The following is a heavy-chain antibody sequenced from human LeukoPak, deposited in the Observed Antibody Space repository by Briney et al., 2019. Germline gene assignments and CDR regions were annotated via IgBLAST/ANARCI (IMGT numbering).Heavy chain of an antibody. D-gene: IGHD3-10*01. CDR3: AKLFFGVVRGAKQNFDY. CDR2: INWNGGST. CDR1: GFTFDDYG. V-gene: IGHV3-20*04. Sequence: GGSLRLSCAASGFTFDDYGMSWVRQAPGKGLEWVSGINWNGGSTGYADSVKGRFTISRDNSKNTLYLQMNSLRAEDTAVYYCAKLFFGVVRGAKQNFDYWGQGTLVTVSS. J-gene: IGHJ4*02.